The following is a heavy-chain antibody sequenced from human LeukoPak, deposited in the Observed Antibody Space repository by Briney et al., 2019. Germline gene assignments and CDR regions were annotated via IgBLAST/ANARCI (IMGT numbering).Heavy chain of an antibody. CDR3: AREDFWSGYDAFDI. D-gene: IGHD3-3*01. J-gene: IGHJ3*02. CDR2: IYYSGST. CDR1: GGSISSGDYY. Sequence: TLSLTCTVSGGSISSGDYYWSWIRQPPGKGLEWIGYIYYSGSTYYNPCLKSRVTISVDTSKNQFSLKLSSVTAADTAVYYCAREDFWSGYDAFDIWGQGTMVTVSS. V-gene: IGHV4-30-4*08.